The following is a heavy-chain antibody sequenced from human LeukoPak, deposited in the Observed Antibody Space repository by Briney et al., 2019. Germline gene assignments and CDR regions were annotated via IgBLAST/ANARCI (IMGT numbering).Heavy chain of an antibody. V-gene: IGHV4-4*07. D-gene: IGHD5-24*01. J-gene: IGHJ5*02. Sequence: SETLSLTCTVSSGSIRTYCWIWIRQAHGKGLEWIGRICSSGTTIYNPSLKSRVIMSLDMSNNQFSLILTSVTAADTAVYYCARDRGTDGSDQLDPWGQGILVTVSS. CDR2: ICSSGTT. CDR1: SGSIRTYC. CDR3: ARDRGTDGSDQLDP.